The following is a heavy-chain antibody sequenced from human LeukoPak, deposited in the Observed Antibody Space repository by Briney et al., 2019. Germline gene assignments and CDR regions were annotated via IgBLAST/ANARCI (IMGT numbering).Heavy chain of an antibody. CDR1: GFTFSSYW. V-gene: IGHV3-7*03. J-gene: IGHJ4*02. Sequence: GGSLRLSCAASGFTFSSYWMSWVRQAPGKGLEWVANIKQDGSETYYVDSVKGRFTISRDNAKNSLYLQMNTLRAEDTAVYFCAKSPVSSCRGSFCYPFDYWGQGNLVTVSS. CDR2: IKQDGSET. D-gene: IGHD2-15*01. CDR3: AKSPVSSCRGSFCYPFDY.